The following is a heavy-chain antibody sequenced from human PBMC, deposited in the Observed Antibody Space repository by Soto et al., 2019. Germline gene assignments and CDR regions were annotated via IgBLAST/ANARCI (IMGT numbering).Heavy chain of an antibody. V-gene: IGHV4-34*01. CDR2: INHSGST. D-gene: IGHD5-18*01. Sequence: PSETMALTCAVYGGSFRGYYWSWIRQPPGKGLEWIGEINHSGSTNYNPSLKSRVTISVDTSKNQFSLKLSSVTAADTAVYYCARSDTAMVEFDYWGQGTLVTVSS. CDR3: ARSDTAMVEFDY. J-gene: IGHJ4*02. CDR1: GGSFRGYY.